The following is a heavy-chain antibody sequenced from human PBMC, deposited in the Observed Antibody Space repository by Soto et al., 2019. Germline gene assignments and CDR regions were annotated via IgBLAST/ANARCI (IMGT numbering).Heavy chain of an antibody. CDR3: ARDQNSLTFDY. CDR1: GFTFSSYS. CDR2: ISSSSSYI. J-gene: IGHJ4*02. V-gene: IGHV3-21*01. Sequence: GGSLRLSCAASGFTFSSYSMNWVRQAPGKGLEWVSSISSSSSYIYYADSVKGRFTISRDNAKNSLYLQMNSLRAEDTAVYYCARDQNSLTFDYWGQGTLVTVSS.